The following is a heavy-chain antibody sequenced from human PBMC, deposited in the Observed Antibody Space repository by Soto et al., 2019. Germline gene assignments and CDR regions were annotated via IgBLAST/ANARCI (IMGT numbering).Heavy chain of an antibody. D-gene: IGHD6-13*01. CDR3: ARQKIVGAAADAYYYYGMDV. Sequence: SETLSLTCTVSGGSISSSSYYWGWIRQPPGKGLEWIGSIYYSGSTYYNPSLKSRVTISVDTSKNQFSLKLSSVTAADTAVYYCARQKIVGAAADAYYYYGMDVWGQGTTVTVSS. CDR2: IYYSGST. CDR1: GGSISSSSYY. V-gene: IGHV4-39*01. J-gene: IGHJ6*02.